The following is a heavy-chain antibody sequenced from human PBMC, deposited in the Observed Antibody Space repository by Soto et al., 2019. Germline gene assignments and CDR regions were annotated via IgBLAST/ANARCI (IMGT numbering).Heavy chain of an antibody. D-gene: IGHD3-22*01. V-gene: IGHV4-34*01. CDR2: INHSGRV. Sequence: SENLSLTCAVYGGCFSGHSWTWIRQSPGKGLEWIGDINHSGRVNYSPSLKSRVTISLDTSKNQFSLTLSAVTAAYTARYYCSIRVYERSGSCSFDFCGPATL. CDR3: SIRVYERSGSCSFDF. CDR1: GGCFSGHS. J-gene: IGHJ5*01.